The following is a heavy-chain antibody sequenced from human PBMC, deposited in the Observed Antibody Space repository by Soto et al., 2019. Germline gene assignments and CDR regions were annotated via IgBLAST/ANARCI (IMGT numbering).Heavy chain of an antibody. CDR3: ARGDSGYDPLDY. CDR1: GGSISSSNW. CDR2: IYHSGST. J-gene: IGHJ4*02. D-gene: IGHD5-12*01. V-gene: IGHV4-4*02. Sequence: QVQLQESGPGLVKPSGTLSLTCAVSGGSISSSNWWSWVRQPPGKGLEWIGEIYHSGSTNYNPSRKSRVTRSVDKSKNQFSLKLSSVTAADTAVYYCARGDSGYDPLDYWGQGTLVTVSS.